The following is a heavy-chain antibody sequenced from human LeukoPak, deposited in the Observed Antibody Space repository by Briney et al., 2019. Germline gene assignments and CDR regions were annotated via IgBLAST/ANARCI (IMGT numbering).Heavy chain of an antibody. CDR1: GFTVSSNY. Sequence: GSLRLSCAASGFTVSSNYMSWVRQAPGKGLEWGSVIYSGCSTYYADSVKGRFTISRDNSKNTLYLQMNSLRAEDTAVYYCARDFDSYNWFDPWGQGTLVTVSS. V-gene: IGHV3-66*02. D-gene: IGHD3-3*01. CDR2: IYSGCST. J-gene: IGHJ5*02. CDR3: ARDFDSYNWFDP.